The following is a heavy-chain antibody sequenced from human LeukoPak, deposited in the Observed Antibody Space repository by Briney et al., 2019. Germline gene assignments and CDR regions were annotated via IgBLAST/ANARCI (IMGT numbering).Heavy chain of an antibody. CDR1: GFTFGDYA. J-gene: IGHJ6*02. Sequence: SGGSLRLSCTASGFTFGDYAMSWFRQAPGKGLEWVGFIRSKAYGGTTEYAASVKGRFTISRDDSKSIAYLQMNSLKTEDTAVYYCTPEGEYSSSSGMDVWGQGTTVTVSS. CDR2: IRSKAYGGTT. D-gene: IGHD6-6*01. V-gene: IGHV3-49*03. CDR3: TPEGEYSSSSGMDV.